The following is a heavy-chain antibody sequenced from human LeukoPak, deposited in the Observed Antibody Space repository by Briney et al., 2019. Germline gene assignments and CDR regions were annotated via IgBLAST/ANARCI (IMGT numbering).Heavy chain of an antibody. Sequence: GGSLRLSCAASGFTFGKYAMSWVRQAPGKGLECVSTISGSGGTTYYADSVKGRFTISRDNSKNTVHLQMNSLRGEDTAVYYCAKICGSCSSANFDHWGQGTLVTVSS. J-gene: IGHJ4*02. CDR2: ISGSGGTT. V-gene: IGHV3-23*01. D-gene: IGHD2-15*01. CDR3: AKICGSCSSANFDH. CDR1: GFTFGKYA.